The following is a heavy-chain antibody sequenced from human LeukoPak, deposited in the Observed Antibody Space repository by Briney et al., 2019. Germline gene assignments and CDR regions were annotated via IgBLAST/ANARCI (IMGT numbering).Heavy chain of an antibody. V-gene: IGHV5-51*01. CDR3: ASQYSSGWYGKAFDI. D-gene: IGHD6-19*01. CDR1: GYSFTSYW. CDR2: IYPGDSDT. Sequence: GESLKISCKGSGYSFTSYWIGWVRQMPGKGLEWMGIIYPGDSDTRYSPSFQGQVTISADKSISTAYLQWSSLKASDTAVYYCASQYSSGWYGKAFDIWGQGTMVTVSS. J-gene: IGHJ3*02.